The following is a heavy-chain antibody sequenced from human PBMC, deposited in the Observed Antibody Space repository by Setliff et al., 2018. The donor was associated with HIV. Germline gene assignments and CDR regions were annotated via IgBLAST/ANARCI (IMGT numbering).Heavy chain of an antibody. CDR3: AKGPNFEDAFDI. CDR1: GFTFSDYY. D-gene: IGHD2-8*01. CDR2: LIPIVDIT. V-gene: IGHV1-69*10. J-gene: IGHJ3*02. Sequence: GASVKVSCKASGFTFSDYYIHWVRQAPGQGLEWMGGLIPIVDITKSTQKFRDRVTFTADESTKTAQMELSGLTFEDTAVYYCAKGPNFEDAFDIWGQGTVVTVSS.